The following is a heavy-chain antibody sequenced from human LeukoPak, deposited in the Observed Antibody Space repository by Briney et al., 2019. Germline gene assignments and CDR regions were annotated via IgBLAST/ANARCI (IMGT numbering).Heavy chain of an antibody. V-gene: IGHV3-73*01. CDR2: IRSKANSYAT. J-gene: IGHJ3*02. CDR1: GFTFSGSA. CDR3: TALPTVAGNAFDI. Sequence: PGGSLRLSCAASGFTFSGSAMHWVRQASGKGLEWVGRIRSKANSYATAYAASVKGRFTIPRDDSKNTAYLQMNSLKTEDTAVYYCTALPTVAGNAFDIWGQGTMVTVSS. D-gene: IGHD6-19*01.